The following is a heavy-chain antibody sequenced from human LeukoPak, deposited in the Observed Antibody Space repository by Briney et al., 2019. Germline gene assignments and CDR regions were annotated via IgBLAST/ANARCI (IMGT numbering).Heavy chain of an antibody. D-gene: IGHD6-19*01. CDR2: ISGSGGST. J-gene: IGHJ4*02. CDR1: GFTFGDYA. Sequence: GGSLRLSCTVSGFTFGDYAMSWIRQAPGKGLEWVSAISGSGGSTYYADSVKGRFSISRDNSKNTLSLQMHTLRAEDTAVYFCAKDFGSAWSRLFYWGQGTLVTVSS. V-gene: IGHV3-23*01. CDR3: AKDFGSAWSRLFY.